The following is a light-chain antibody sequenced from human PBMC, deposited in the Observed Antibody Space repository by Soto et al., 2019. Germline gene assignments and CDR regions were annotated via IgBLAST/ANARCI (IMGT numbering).Light chain of an antibody. CDR3: AAWDDSLSDPV. Sequence: QSVLTQPPSASETPGQRVTISCSGSSSNIGTNYVYWYQQLAGTAPKLLIHRNDQRPSGVPDRFSGSKSGTSASLAISGLRSDDEADYYCAAWDDSLSDPVFGGGTKLTVL. CDR2: RND. J-gene: IGLJ3*02. CDR1: SSNIGTNY. V-gene: IGLV1-47*01.